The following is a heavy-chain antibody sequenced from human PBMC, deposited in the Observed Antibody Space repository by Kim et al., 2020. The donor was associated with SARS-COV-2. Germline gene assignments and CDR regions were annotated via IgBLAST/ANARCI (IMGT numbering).Heavy chain of an antibody. J-gene: IGHJ4*02. Sequence: SVKGRFTISRDNAKNSLYLQMNSLRAEDTALYYCAKVSVPTEQQLAYFDYWGQGTLVTVSS. V-gene: IGHV3-9*01. D-gene: IGHD6-13*01. CDR3: AKVSVPTEQQLAYFDY.